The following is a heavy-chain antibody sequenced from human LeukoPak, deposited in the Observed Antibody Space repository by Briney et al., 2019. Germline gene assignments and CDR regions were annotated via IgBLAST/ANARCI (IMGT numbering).Heavy chain of an antibody. D-gene: IGHD3-10*01. Sequence: GGSLRLSCAASGFTFSSYWMHWVRQAPGKGLVWVSRINSDGSSPSYADSVKGRFTISRDNAKNTLYLQMNSLRVEDTAVYYCARDKVYYGSGGYGYWGQGTLVTASS. CDR3: ARDKVYYGSGGYGY. CDR2: INSDGSSP. V-gene: IGHV3-74*01. CDR1: GFTFSSYW. J-gene: IGHJ4*02.